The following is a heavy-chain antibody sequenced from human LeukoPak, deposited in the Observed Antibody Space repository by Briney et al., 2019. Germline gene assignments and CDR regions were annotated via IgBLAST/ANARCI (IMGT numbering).Heavy chain of an antibody. V-gene: IGHV1-18*01. CDR3: ARDLWNFYDDSGYNRDFDS. Sequence: ASVKVSCTATSRISWVRQAPGRGLEWMGWIGTYGGDTYYAQKFQGRITVTTDTSTSTVYMELRNLRSDGTAVYYCARDLWNFYDDSGYNRDFDSWGQGTLVTVSS. J-gene: IGHJ5*01. CDR1: TSR. D-gene: IGHD3-22*01. CDR2: IGTYGGDT.